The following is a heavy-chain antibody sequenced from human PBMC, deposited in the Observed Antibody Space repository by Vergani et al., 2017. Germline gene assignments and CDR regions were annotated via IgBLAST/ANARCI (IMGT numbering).Heavy chain of an antibody. CDR3: AGHVRRLYCSGGSCYSRWFDP. CDR1: GYSFTSYW. CDR2: IYPGDSDT. J-gene: IGHJ5*02. Sequence: EVQLVQSGAEVKKPGESLKISCKGSGYSFTSYWIGWVRQMPGKGLEWMGIIYPGDSDTRYSPSFQGQVTISADKSISTAYLQWSSLKASDTAMYYCAGHVRRLYCSGGSCYSRWFDPWGQGTLVTVSS. D-gene: IGHD2-15*01. V-gene: IGHV5-51*01.